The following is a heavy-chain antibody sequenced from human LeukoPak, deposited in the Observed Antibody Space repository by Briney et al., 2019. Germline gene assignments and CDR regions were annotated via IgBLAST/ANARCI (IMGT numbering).Heavy chain of an antibody. Sequence: ASVKVSCKASGGTFSSYAISWVRQAPGQGLEWMGIINPSGGSTSYAQKFQGRVTMTRDTSTSTVYMELSSLRSEDTAVYYCARDGYYDFWSGYSRSLYYYYYGMDVWGQETTVTVSS. J-gene: IGHJ6*02. V-gene: IGHV1-46*01. CDR2: INPSGGST. D-gene: IGHD3-3*01. CDR1: GGTFSSYA. CDR3: ARDGYYDFWSGYSRSLYYYYYGMDV.